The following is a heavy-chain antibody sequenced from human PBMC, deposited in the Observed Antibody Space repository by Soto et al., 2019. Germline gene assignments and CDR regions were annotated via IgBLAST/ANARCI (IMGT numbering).Heavy chain of an antibody. CDR2: INHSGST. CDR1: GGSFSGYY. CDR3: AKEPVSITIFGVSGMDV. J-gene: IGHJ6*02. V-gene: IGHV4-34*01. D-gene: IGHD3-3*01. Sequence: PSETLCLTCAVYGGSFSGYYWSWIRQPPGKGLEWIGEINHSGSTYYNPSLKSRVTISVDTSKNQFSLNLSSVTAADTAVYYCAKEPVSITIFGVSGMDVWGRGTTVTVSS.